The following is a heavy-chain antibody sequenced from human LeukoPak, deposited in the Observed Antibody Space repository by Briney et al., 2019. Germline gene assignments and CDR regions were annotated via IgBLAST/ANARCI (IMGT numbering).Heavy chain of an antibody. CDR1: GFTFSSYS. CDR3: ARVHTVVTPFDS. CDR2: ISSPSSTI. V-gene: IGHV3-48*01. J-gene: IGHJ4*02. Sequence: GGSLRLSCAASGFTFSSYSMNWVRQAPGKGLEWVSYISSPSSTIYYADSVKGRFTISRDNAKSSLYLQMNSLRAEDTAVYYCARVHTVVTPFDSWGQGTLVTVSS. D-gene: IGHD4-23*01.